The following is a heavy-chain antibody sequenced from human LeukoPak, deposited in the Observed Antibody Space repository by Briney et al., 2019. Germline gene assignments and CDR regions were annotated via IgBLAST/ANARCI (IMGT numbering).Heavy chain of an antibody. Sequence: GGSLRLSCAASGFTSSDYYMTWIRQPPGKGPEWISYISSSGGTTTYVDSVKGRFTISRDNAKNSLYLQMNSLRADDTAGYYCARSNYYTVDVWGQGTAVTVSS. CDR1: GFTSSDYY. J-gene: IGHJ6*02. V-gene: IGHV3-11*01. CDR3: ARSNYYTVDV. CDR2: ISSSGGTT.